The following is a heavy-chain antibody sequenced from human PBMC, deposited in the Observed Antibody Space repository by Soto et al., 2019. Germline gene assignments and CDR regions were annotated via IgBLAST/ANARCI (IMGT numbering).Heavy chain of an antibody. J-gene: IGHJ6*03. V-gene: IGHV3-13*01. Sequence: EVQLVESGGGLVQPGGSLRLSCAASGFTFSSYDMHWVRQATGKGLEWVSAIGTAGDTYYPGSVKGRFTISRENAKNSLYLQMNSLRVGDTAVYYCARAGGVGFGELYSPFYYYYYMDVWGKGTTVTVSS. D-gene: IGHD3-10*01. CDR3: ARAGGVGFGELYSPFYYYYYMDV. CDR1: GFTFSSYD. CDR2: IGTAGDT.